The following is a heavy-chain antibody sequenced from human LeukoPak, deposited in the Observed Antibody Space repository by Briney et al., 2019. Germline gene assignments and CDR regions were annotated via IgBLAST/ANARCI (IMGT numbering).Heavy chain of an antibody. J-gene: IGHJ6*02. CDR2: ISSSSRTT. CDR1: GFTFSSSN. CDR3: ARDPYSSDYYGMDV. V-gene: IGHV3-48*01. Sequence: GGSLRLSCAASGFTFSSSNMNWIRQAPGKGLEWVSYISSSSRTTYYADSVKGRFTISRDNAKNSLYLQMNSLRAEDTAVYYCARDPYSSDYYGMDVWGQGTTVTVSS. D-gene: IGHD5-18*01.